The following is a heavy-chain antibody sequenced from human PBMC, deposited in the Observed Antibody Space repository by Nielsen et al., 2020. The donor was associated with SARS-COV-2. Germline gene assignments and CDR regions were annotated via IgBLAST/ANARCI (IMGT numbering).Heavy chain of an antibody. Sequence: SETLSLTCAVYGGSFSGYYWSWIRQPPGKGLEWIGEINHSGSTNYNPSLKSRVTISVDTSKNQFSLKLSSVTAADTAVYYCAADKDKVVPAWGQGTLVTVSS. CDR2: INHSGST. CDR1: GGSFSGYY. CDR3: AADKDKVVPA. J-gene: IGHJ4*02. V-gene: IGHV4-34*01. D-gene: IGHD2-2*01.